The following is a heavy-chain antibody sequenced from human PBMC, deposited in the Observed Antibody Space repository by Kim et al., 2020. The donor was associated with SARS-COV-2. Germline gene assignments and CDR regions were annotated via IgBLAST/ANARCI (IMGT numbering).Heavy chain of an antibody. V-gene: IGHV3-11*04. Sequence: GGSLRLSCAASGFTFSDYYMSWIRQAPGKGLEWVSYISSSGSTIYYADSVKGRGTISRDNAKNSLYLQMNIVRAEDTAVYYCARQRVDYGDYSHSYYGMDVWGQGNTVTVSS. D-gene: IGHD4-17*01. CDR3: ARQRVDYGDYSHSYYGMDV. CDR2: ISSSGSTI. CDR1: GFTFSDYY. J-gene: IGHJ6*02.